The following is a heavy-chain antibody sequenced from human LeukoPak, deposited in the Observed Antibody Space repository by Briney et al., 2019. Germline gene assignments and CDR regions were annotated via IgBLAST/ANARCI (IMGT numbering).Heavy chain of an antibody. CDR3: AREVSSGWEYFDY. CDR1: GFTFSNYA. D-gene: IGHD6-19*01. V-gene: IGHV3-30*04. CDR2: ISYDGSNK. Sequence: PGGSLRLSCAASGFTFSNYAMHWVRQAPGKGLEWVAVISYDGSNKYYADSVKGRFTISRDNSKNTLYLQMNSLRAEDTAVYYCAREVSSGWEYFDYWGQGTLVTVSS. J-gene: IGHJ4*02.